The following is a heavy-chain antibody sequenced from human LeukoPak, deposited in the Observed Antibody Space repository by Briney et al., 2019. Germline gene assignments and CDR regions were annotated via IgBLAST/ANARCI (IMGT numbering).Heavy chain of an antibody. J-gene: IGHJ6*02. CDR3: ASGPLEYSSSSAYYGMDV. CDR1: GGTFSSYA. V-gene: IGHV1-69*13. CDR2: IIPIFGTA. D-gene: IGHD6-6*01. Sequence: SVKVSCKASGGTFSSYAISWVRQAPGQGLEWMGGIIPIFGTANYAQKFQGRVTITADESTSTAYMELSSLRSEDTAVYYCASGPLEYSSSSAYYGMDVWGQGTTVTVSS.